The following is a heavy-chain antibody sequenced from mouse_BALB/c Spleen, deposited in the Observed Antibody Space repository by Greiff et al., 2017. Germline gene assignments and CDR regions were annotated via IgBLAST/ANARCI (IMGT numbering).Heavy chain of an antibody. D-gene: IGHD2-14*01. CDR1: GFTFSSYG. J-gene: IGHJ2*01. CDR3: ARLGYDGGGYFDY. V-gene: IGHV5-6*01. Sequence: EVKVVESGGDLVKPGGSLTLSCAASGFTFSSYGMSWVRQTPDKRLEWVATFSSGGSYTYYPDSVKGRFTISRDNTKNTLYLQMSSLKSEDTAMYYCARLGYDGGGYFDYWGQGTTLTVSS. CDR2: FSSGGSYT.